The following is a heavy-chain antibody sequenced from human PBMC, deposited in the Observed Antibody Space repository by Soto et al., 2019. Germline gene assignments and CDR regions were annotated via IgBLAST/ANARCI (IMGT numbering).Heavy chain of an antibody. D-gene: IGHD4-17*01. V-gene: IGHV3-23*01. Sequence: EVQLLESGGALVQPGGSLRLSCAVSGVTFSKYAMSCVRQPPGKGPEWVASITGSGGLTYYADSVKGRFTISRDNSKNILFLQMNRLSDEDTATYYCSKGDYGGNSPYWYFDLWGRGTLVIVSS. J-gene: IGHJ2*01. CDR1: GVTFSKYA. CDR2: ITGSGGLT. CDR3: SKGDYGGNSPYWYFDL.